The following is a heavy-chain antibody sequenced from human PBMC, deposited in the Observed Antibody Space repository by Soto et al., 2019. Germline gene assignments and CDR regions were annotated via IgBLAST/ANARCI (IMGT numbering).Heavy chain of an antibody. D-gene: IGHD2-15*01. CDR3: ARVRYCSGGSCYPGIDY. Sequence: SETLSLTCAVYGGSFSGYYWSWIRQPPGKGLEWIGEINHSGSTNYNPSLKSRVTIPLHTSKNQFSLKLSSVTAADMAVYYCARVRYCSGGSCYPGIDYWGQGTLVTVS. CDR1: GGSFSGYY. CDR2: INHSGST. V-gene: IGHV4-34*01. J-gene: IGHJ4*02.